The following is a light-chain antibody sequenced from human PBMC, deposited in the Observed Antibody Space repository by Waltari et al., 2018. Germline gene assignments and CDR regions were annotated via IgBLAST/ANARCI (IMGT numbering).Light chain of an antibody. CDR2: EDN. CDR3: YSTDRTGKQRV. V-gene: IGLV3-10*01. Sequence: SYELTQPPSVSVSPGQTARITCSGDALPNKYGYWYQQKSGQAPVLVIYEDNKRRSGIPERFSGSSSGTMVTLTISGAHVEDEGDYYCYSTDRTGKQRVFGGGTKLTVL. J-gene: IGLJ2*01. CDR1: ALPNKY.